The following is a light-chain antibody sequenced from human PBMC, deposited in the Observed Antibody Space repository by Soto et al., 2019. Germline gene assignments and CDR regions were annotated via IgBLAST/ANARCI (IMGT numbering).Light chain of an antibody. CDR3: QQYNSWPLT. J-gene: IGKJ1*01. Sequence: EIVMTQSPATLSVSPGERATLSCRASQSVSDNLAWYQQKLGQAPRVLIHGASTRATGIPARFGGSGSGTEFTLTISSLQAEDFAVYYCQQYNSWPLTVGQGTKVEIK. CDR1: QSVSDN. V-gene: IGKV3-15*01. CDR2: GAS.